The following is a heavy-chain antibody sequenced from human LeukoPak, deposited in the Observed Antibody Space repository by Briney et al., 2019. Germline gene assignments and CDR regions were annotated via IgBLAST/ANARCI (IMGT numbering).Heavy chain of an antibody. V-gene: IGHV1-18*01. Sequence: GASVKVSCKASGYTFTSYGISWVRQAPGQGLEWMGWISAYNGNTNYAQKLQGRVTMATDTSTSTAYMELWSLRSDDTAVYYCARVTITPPERSYYDSSGYYSYYYYGMDVWGQGTTVTVSS. CDR2: ISAYNGNT. D-gene: IGHD3-22*01. CDR1: GYTFTSYG. J-gene: IGHJ6*02. CDR3: ARVTITPPERSYYDSSGYYSYYYYGMDV.